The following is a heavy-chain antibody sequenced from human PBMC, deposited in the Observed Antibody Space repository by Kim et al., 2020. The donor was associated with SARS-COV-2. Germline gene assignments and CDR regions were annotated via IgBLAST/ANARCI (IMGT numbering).Heavy chain of an antibody. V-gene: IGHV3-30*03. Sequence: GGSLRLSCAASGFNFSSYGMHWVRQAPGKGLEWVAVTSNDGSSKYYADSVKGRFTIFRDNSKKTLYLQMNSLRAEDTAVYHCATYRYCSRTSCYRDYFD. CDR1: GFNFSSYG. D-gene: IGHD2-2*01. CDR3: ATYRYCSRTSCYRDYFD. J-gene: IGHJ4*01. CDR2: TSNDGSSK.